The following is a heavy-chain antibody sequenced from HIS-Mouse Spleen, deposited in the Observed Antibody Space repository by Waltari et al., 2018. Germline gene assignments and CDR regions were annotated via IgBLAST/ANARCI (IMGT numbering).Heavy chain of an antibody. CDR3: AGEFGLLPPMSSRVYDAFDI. D-gene: IGHD3-10*01. CDR1: GGSISSSSYY. V-gene: IGHV4-39*07. J-gene: IGHJ3*02. CDR2: IYYSGST. Sequence: QLQLQESGPGLVKPSETLSLTCTVSGGSISSSSYYWGWIRQPPVKGREWIGSIYYSGSTCCSPSLRSRGTISVDTSSDQFSRKLSAVTAAGTAVYYCAGEFGLLPPMSSRVYDAFDIWGQGTMVTVSS.